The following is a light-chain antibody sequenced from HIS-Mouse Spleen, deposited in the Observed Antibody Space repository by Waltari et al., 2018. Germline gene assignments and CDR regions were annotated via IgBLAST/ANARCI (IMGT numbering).Light chain of an antibody. CDR1: SSDVGGYNY. CDR2: DVS. CDR3: SSYTSSSTLVV. J-gene: IGLJ2*01. Sequence: QPASVSGSPGQSITISCTGTSSDVGGYNYVSWYQQHPGKARKLMIYDVSNRPSGVSNRFSGSKSGNTASLTISGLQAEDEADYYCSSYTSSSTLVVFGGGTKLTVL. V-gene: IGLV2-14*03.